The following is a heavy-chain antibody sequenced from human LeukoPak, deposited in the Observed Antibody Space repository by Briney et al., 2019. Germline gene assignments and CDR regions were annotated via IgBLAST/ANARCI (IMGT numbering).Heavy chain of an antibody. D-gene: IGHD3-9*01. J-gene: IGHJ4*02. CDR2: IYYSGTT. CDR1: GGSISGYY. CDR3: ARGRSYYDTLTGYPTGPFDY. Sequence: SEPLSLTCTVSGGSISGYYWTWIRQPPRQGLEWIGYIYYSGTTNYNPSPKSRLTISVDTSKNQFSLRLSSVTPADTAVYYCARGRSYYDTLTGYPTGPFDYWGQGTLVTVSS. V-gene: IGHV4-59*01.